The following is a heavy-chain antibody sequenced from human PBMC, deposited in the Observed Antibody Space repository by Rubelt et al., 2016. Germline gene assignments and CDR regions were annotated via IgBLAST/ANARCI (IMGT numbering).Heavy chain of an antibody. Sequence: FQGRVTITGDTSASTAYMELSSLRAEDTAVYYCARDFEGGSGWFDPWGQGTLVTVSS. CDR3: ARDFEGGSGWFDP. V-gene: IGHV1-3*01. D-gene: IGHD3-16*01. J-gene: IGHJ5*02.